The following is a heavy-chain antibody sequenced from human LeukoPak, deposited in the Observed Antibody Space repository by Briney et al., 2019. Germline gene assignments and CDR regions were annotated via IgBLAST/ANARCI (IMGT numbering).Heavy chain of an antibody. J-gene: IGHJ6*02. CDR1: GFTFSTYT. V-gene: IGHV3-21*01. CDR2: ITTFSGYI. CDR3: ARDDSSGYYYDYYYGMDV. D-gene: IGHD3-22*01. Sequence: PGGSLRLSCAASGFTFSTYTMNWVRQAPGKGLEWVSSITTFSGYIYYADSVKGRFSISTNNAKNSLYLQMDSLRAEDTAVYYCARDDSSGYYYDYYYGMDVWGQGTTVTVSS.